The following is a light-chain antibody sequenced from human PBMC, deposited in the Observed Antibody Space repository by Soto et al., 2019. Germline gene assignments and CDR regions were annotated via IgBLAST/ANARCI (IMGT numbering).Light chain of an antibody. CDR3: QQYGSTPPIT. Sequence: EIVLTQSPATLSLSPGERATLSCGASQSVSRSYLAWYRQKPGLAPRLLIYDASSRATGIPDRFSGSGYGTDFPLTIIRLEPEDVALYYCQQYGSTPPITCGQGTRLEMK. V-gene: IGKV3D-20*01. CDR1: QSVSRSY. J-gene: IGKJ5*01. CDR2: DAS.